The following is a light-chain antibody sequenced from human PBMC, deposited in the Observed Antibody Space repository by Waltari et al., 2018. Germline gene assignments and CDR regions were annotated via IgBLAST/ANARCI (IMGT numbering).Light chain of an antibody. CDR3: QKYVSLPAT. J-gene: IGKJ1*01. CDR1: QSVSKY. V-gene: IGKV3-20*01. Sequence: VLTQSPGTLPLSHGEIATPSCRASQSVSKYLAWYQQKPGQAPRLLIYDASTRATGIPDRFSGSGSGTDFSLTISRLEPEDFAVYYCQKYVSLPATFGQGTKVEIK. CDR2: DAS.